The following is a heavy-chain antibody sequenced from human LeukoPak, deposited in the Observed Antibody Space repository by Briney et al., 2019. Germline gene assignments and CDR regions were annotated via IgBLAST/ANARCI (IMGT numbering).Heavy chain of an antibody. Sequence: GGSLRLSCEASGFSFTNTRMSWVRQAPGKGLEWVGRVKSKADDGTTDYAAPVQGRFTISRDDSKNTLSLQMNSLKTEDTAVYYCATEGGSGSYYGDDAFDMWGQGTMVTVSS. J-gene: IGHJ3*02. CDR1: GFSFTNTR. CDR3: ATEGGSGSYYGDDAFDM. CDR2: VKSKADDGTT. D-gene: IGHD3-10*01. V-gene: IGHV3-15*01.